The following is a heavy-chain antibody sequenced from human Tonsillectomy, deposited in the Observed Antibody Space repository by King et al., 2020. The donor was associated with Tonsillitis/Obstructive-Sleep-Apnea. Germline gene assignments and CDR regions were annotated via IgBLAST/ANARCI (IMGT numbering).Heavy chain of an antibody. V-gene: IGHV1-18*01. J-gene: IGHJ6*03. D-gene: IGHD2-21*01. CDR1: GYTFTSYG. CDR2: ISVYNGNT. CDR3: ARYIVVVIGSYYYMDV. Sequence: VQLVESGAEVKKPGASVKVSCKASGYTFTSYGISWVRQAPGQGLEWMGWISVYNGNTNYAQKLQGRVTMTTDTSTSTAYMGLRSLRSDDTAVYFCARYIVVVIGSYYYMDVWGKGTTVTVSS.